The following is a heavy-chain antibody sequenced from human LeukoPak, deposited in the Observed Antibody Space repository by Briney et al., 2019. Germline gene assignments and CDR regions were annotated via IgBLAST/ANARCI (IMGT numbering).Heavy chain of an antibody. J-gene: IGHJ4*02. V-gene: IGHV4-34*01. D-gene: IGHD6-13*01. Sequence: SETLSLTCAANGGSFSGYYWSWIRQPPGKGLEWIGEINHGGSANYNPSLKSRVTISVDTSKNQFSLKLSSVTAADTAVYYCADSRWEVDYWGQGTLVTVSS. CDR1: GGSFSGYY. CDR3: ADSRWEVDY. CDR2: INHGGSA.